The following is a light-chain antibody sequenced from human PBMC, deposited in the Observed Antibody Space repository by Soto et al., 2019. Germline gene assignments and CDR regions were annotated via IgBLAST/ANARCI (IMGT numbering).Light chain of an antibody. CDR2: GSS. CDR1: QLFSSN. J-gene: IGKJ5*01. V-gene: IGKV3-15*01. Sequence: EIVMTQSPATLSVSPGESVTLSCRASQLFSSNLAWYQRRPGQAPRLLIYGSSTRATGVPPRFSGGASGTEFTLTISSLQSEDFGVYYCQQYNACPRTFGQGTRLEL. CDR3: QQYNACPRT.